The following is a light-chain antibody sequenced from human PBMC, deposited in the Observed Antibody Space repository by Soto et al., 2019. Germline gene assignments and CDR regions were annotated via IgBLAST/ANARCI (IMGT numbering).Light chain of an antibody. CDR1: ENIRTY. Sequence: DIQMTQSPSSLSAAVGDRVTITCRASENIRTYLNLYQHKPGEAPKFLIYDASTLDTGVTSRFTGGGSGTEFTFTISSLQPEDFATYYCQQSYATPHSFGQGTKVEIK. J-gene: IGKJ2*01. V-gene: IGKV1-39*01. CDR2: DAS. CDR3: QQSYATPHS.